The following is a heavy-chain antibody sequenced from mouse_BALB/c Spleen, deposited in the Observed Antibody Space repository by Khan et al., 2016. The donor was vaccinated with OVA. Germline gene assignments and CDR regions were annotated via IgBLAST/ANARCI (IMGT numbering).Heavy chain of an antibody. J-gene: IGHJ2*01. CDR2: INPGTDNT. D-gene: IGHD3-2*02. CDR3: ARGEALYYFDY. Sequence: QVQLKQSGAELVRPGASVKLSCKTSGYIFTSYWIHWVKQRPGQGLEWIARINPGTDNTYYNEKFKDKATLTADKSSSTAYMQLSSLKSEDSAVYFCARGEALYYFDYWGQGTTLTVSS. CDR1: GYIFTSYW. V-gene: IGHV1-76*01.